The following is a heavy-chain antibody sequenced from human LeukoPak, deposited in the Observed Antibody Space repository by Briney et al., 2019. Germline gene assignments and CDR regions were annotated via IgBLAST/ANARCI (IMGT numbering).Heavy chain of an antibody. CDR1: GFTFTDYW. J-gene: IGHJ4*01. CDR3: ARDGTAAGLYFDL. D-gene: IGHD6-13*01. V-gene: IGHV3-7*01. Sequence: GGSLRLSCEVSGFTFTDYWMNWVRQAPGKGPEWVAGIRQDGSEKTYVDSVKGRFTISRDNTKNPLSLQLNGLRAEDTAVYYCARDGTAAGLYFDLWGQGTLVTVSS. CDR2: IRQDGSEK.